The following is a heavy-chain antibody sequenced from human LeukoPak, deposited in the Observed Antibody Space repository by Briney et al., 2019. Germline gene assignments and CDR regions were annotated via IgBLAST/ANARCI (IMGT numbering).Heavy chain of an antibody. CDR3: TSSSYGDSPTDY. CDR1: GLTFSGSA. V-gene: IGHV3-73*01. D-gene: IGHD4-17*01. Sequence: AGGSLRLSCAASGLTFSGSAMHWVRQASGKGLEWVGRIRSKANSYATAYAASVKGRFTISRDDSKNTAYLQMNSLKTEDTAVYYCTSSSYGDSPTDYWGQGTLVTVSS. CDR2: IRSKANSYAT. J-gene: IGHJ4*02.